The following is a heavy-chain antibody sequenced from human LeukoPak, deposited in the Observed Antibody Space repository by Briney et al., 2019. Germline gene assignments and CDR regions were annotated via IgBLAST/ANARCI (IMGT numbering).Heavy chain of an antibody. CDR1: GASISSFY. J-gene: IGHJ4*02. CDR3: VIGEGWQPDY. Sequence: SETLSLTCTVSGASISSFYCNWVRQPPGKGLEWIGYSHYSQSTKYNPSLKSRVTISGDTSKNQFSLKLSSVTAADTAVYYCVIGEGWQPDYWGQGALVTVSS. CDR2: SHYSQST. D-gene: IGHD5-24*01. V-gene: IGHV4-59*01.